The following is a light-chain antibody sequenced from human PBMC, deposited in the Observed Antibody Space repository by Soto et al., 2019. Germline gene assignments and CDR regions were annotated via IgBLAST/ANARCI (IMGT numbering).Light chain of an antibody. CDR1: QSVSRY. CDR3: QQYGSSQWT. CDR2: GAS. Sequence: EIVLTQSPVTLSLSPGERATLSCRASQSVSRYLAWYQQKPDQAPRLRIYGASSRATGIPDRFSGSGSGTDFTLTISRLGPEDFAVYYCQQYGSSQWTFGQGTKVDIK. V-gene: IGKV3-20*01. J-gene: IGKJ1*01.